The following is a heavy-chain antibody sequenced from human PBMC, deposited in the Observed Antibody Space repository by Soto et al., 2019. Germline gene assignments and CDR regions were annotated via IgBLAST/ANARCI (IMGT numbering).Heavy chain of an antibody. V-gene: IGHV5-51*01. CDR3: GRLPRRDGYNPDAFHV. CDR1: GYIFTSDW. J-gene: IGHJ3*01. Sequence: PGESLKISCKGSGYIFTSDWLGWVRQTPGKGLEWMGVIYPGDSDTRYSPSFQGQVTISADKSISTAYLQWSSLKASDTAMYYCGRLPRRDGYNPDAFHVWGQGTMVTVSS. CDR2: IYPGDSDT. D-gene: IGHD5-12*01.